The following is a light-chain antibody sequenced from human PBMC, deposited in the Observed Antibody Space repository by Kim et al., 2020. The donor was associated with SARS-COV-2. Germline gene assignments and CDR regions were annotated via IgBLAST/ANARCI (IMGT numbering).Light chain of an antibody. CDR1: SLRSYY. CDR2: GEN. V-gene: IGLV3-19*01. CDR3: KARDSSGTLPV. Sequence: ALGQKVSITCQGDSLRSYYASWYQQKPGQAPVLVIYGENNRPSGIPDRFSGSSSGNTASLTITGAQADDEADYYCKARDSSGTLPVFAGGTQLTVL. J-gene: IGLJ3*02.